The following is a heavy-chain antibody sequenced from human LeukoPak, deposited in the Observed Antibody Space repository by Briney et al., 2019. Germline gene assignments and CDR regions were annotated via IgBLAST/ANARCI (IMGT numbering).Heavy chain of an antibody. CDR2: IWYDGSNK. CDR1: GIPFSSFG. J-gene: IGHJ4*02. Sequence: PGGSLRLSCAAPGIPFSSFGMHWLRQAPGKGLEWVAFIWYDGSNKFYADSVKGRFTISRDNSKNTLYLQMSSLRVEDTAVYYCVKVSSTVGATYFDYWGQGTLVTVSS. CDR3: VKVSSTVGATYFDY. V-gene: IGHV3-30*02. D-gene: IGHD1-26*01.